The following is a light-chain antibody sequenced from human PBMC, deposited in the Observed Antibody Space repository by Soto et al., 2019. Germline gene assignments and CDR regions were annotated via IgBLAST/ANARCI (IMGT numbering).Light chain of an antibody. CDR3: HQYGSSLVGT. CDR1: QSVSSSY. Sequence: EIVLTQSPGTLSLSPGERATLSCRASQSVSSSYLAWYQQKPGQAPRLLVYGTSNRATGIPDRFGGSGSGTDFTLTISRLEPEDFAVYYCHQYGSSLVGTFGQGTKVEIK. V-gene: IGKV3-20*01. CDR2: GTS. J-gene: IGKJ1*01.